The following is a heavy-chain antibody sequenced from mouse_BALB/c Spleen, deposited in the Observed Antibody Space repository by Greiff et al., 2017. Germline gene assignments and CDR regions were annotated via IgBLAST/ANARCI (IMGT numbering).Heavy chain of an antibody. CDR3: ARDLLPYAMDY. J-gene: IGHJ4*01. CDR2: VNPNNGGT. V-gene: IGHV1-26*01. Sequence: VQLQQSGPELVKPGASVKISCKASGYTFTDYYMNWVKQSHGKSLEWIGLVNPNNGGTSYNQKFKGKATLTVDKSSSTAYMELRSLTSEDSAVYYCARDLLPYAMDYWGQGTSVTVSS. CDR1: GYTFTDYY. D-gene: IGHD1-1*01.